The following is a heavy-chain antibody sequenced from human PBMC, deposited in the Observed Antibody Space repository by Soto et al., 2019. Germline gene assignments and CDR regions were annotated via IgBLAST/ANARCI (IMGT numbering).Heavy chain of an antibody. CDR1: SASINSIW. D-gene: IGHD3-10*01. Sequence: SETLSLTCSVSSASINSIWCSWIRQPAGKGLEWIGRVYSTGTTDYNPSLNSRATMSVETSKNQFSMKLTSVTAADTAVYYCARDIGSYAYGEGYWGQGIQVTVSS. CDR2: VYSTGTT. CDR3: ARDIGSYAYGEGY. J-gene: IGHJ4*02. V-gene: IGHV4-4*07.